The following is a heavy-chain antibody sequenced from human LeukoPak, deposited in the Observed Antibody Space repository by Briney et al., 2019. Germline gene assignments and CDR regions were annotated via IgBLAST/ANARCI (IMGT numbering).Heavy chain of an antibody. CDR3: ARDIITMIVDYYYMDV. Sequence: ASVKVSCKASGYTFTSYAMNWVRQAPGQGLEWMGWINPNSGGTNYAQKFQGRVTMTRDTSISTAYMELSRLRSDDTAVYYCARDIITMIVDYYYMDVWGKGTTVTVSS. D-gene: IGHD3-22*01. CDR1: GYTFTSYA. CDR2: INPNSGGT. J-gene: IGHJ6*03. V-gene: IGHV1-2*02.